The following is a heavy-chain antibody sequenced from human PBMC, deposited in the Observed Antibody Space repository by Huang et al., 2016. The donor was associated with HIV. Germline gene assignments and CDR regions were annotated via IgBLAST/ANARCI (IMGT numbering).Heavy chain of an antibody. J-gene: IGHJ5*02. CDR3: ARGGGGVAWQTRLVWFDP. V-gene: IGHV7-4-1*02. CDR1: GYTFSSYN. CDR2: ITSANWGE. Sequence: QVQLVQSGSEFKKPGASGRISCRASGYTFSSYNVNRVRQAPGQRLEWMGWITSANWGESYPQAFTGRVAFSVDTSGSTAFLQITHLRADDTAVYFCARGGGGVAWQTRLVWFDPWGQGTLVTVSS. D-gene: IGHD6-25*01.